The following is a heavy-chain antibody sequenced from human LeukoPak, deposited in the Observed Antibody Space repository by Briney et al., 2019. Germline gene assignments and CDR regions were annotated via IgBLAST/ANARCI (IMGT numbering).Heavy chain of an antibody. CDR3: VKEGSYSSSWYHWFGP. CDR2: ISDSGRST. J-gene: IGHJ5*02. V-gene: IGHV3-23*01. CDR1: GFTFSSYA. Sequence: AGGSLRLSCVASGFTFSSYAMSWVRQAPGKGLEWVSVISDSGRSTYYADSVKGRFTISRDNSKNTLNLQMNSLRAEDTALYYCVKEGSYSSSWYHWFGPWGQGTPVTVSS. D-gene: IGHD6-13*01.